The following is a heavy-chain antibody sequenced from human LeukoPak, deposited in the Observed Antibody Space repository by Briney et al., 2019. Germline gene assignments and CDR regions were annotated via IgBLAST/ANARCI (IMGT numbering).Heavy chain of an antibody. J-gene: IGHJ5*02. CDR2: IIPIFGTA. Sequence: SVKVSCKASGGTFSSYAISWVRQAPGQGLEWMGGIIPIFGTANYAQKFQGRVTITADKSTSTAYMELSSLRSEDTAVYYCARDGDYYMRSWFDPWGQGTLVTVSS. D-gene: IGHD4-17*01. V-gene: IGHV1-69*06. CDR3: ARDGDYYMRSWFDP. CDR1: GGTFSSYA.